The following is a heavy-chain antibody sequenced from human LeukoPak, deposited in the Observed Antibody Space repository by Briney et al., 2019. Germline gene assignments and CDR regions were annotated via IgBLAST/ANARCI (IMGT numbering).Heavy chain of an antibody. V-gene: IGHV3-23*01. CDR2: ISGSGGST. CDR3: AKDSQGESHFDY. D-gene: IGHD3-16*01. J-gene: IGHJ4*02. Sequence: GRSLRLSCAASGFTFSSYAMSWVRQAPGKGLEWVSAISGSGGSTYYAVSVKGRFTISRDDSKNTLYLQMNSLRAEYTAVYYCAKDSQGESHFDYWGQGTLVTVSS. CDR1: GFTFSSYA.